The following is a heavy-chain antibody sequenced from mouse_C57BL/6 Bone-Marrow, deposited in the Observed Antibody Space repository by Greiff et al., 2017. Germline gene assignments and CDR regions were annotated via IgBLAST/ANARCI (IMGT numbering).Heavy chain of an antibody. CDR3: TRPRLNYGSSYQFAY. CDR1: GYTFTSYW. CDR2: IYPGNSDT. D-gene: IGHD1-1*01. J-gene: IGHJ3*01. V-gene: IGHV1-5*01. Sequence: VQLKQSGTVLARPGASVKMSCKTSGYTFTSYWMHWVKQRPGQGLEWIGAIYPGNSDTSYNQKFKGKAKLTADTSASTAYMELSILTNEDSAVYYCTRPRLNYGSSYQFAYWGQGTLVPVSA.